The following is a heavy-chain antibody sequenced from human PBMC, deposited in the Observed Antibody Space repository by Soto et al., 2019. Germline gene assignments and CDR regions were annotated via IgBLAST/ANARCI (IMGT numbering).Heavy chain of an antibody. CDR3: ARGFRYSSSWINYYYYYGMDV. J-gene: IGHJ6*02. CDR1: GGTFSSYA. CDR2: IIPIFGTA. V-gene: IGHV1-69*13. D-gene: IGHD6-13*01. Sequence: SVKVSCKASGGTFSSYAISWVRQAPGQGLEWMGGIIPIFGTANYAQKFQGRVTITADESTSTAYMELSSLRSEDTAVYYCARGFRYSSSWINYYYYYGMDVWGQGTTVTFSS.